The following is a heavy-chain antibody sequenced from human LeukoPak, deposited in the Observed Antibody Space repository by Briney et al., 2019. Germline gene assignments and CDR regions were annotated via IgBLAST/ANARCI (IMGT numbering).Heavy chain of an antibody. CDR1: GFTFDDYA. V-gene: IGHV3-9*01. CDR3: AKGYSSGWYGNWFDP. D-gene: IGHD6-19*01. CDR2: ISWNSGSI. J-gene: IGHJ5*02. Sequence: GGSLRLSCAASGFTFDDYAMHWVRQAPGKGLEWVSGISWNSGSIGYADSVKGRFAISRDNARNSLYLQMNSLRAEDTALYYCAKGYSSGWYGNWFDPWGQGTVVTVSS.